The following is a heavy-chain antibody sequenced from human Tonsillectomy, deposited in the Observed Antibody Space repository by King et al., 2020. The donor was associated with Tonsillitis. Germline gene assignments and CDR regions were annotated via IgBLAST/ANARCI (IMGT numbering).Heavy chain of an antibody. J-gene: IGHJ5*02. D-gene: IGHD5-12*01. Sequence: TLKESGPALVKPTQTLTLTCTFSGFSLSTSGMCVSWIRQPPGKALEWLARIDWDDDKFYSTSLKTRLTISKDTSKNQVVLTMTNIDPVDTPTYYCARISRGYHFGFDPWGQGTLVTVSS. CDR1: GFSLSTSGMC. CDR2: IDWDDDK. CDR3: ARISRGYHFGFDP. V-gene: IGHV2-70*04.